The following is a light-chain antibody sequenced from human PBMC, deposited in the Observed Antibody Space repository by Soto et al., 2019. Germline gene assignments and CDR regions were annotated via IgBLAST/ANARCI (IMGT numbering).Light chain of an antibody. CDR2: AAS. CDR1: QGISSY. Sequence: AIRMTQSPSSLSASPGDRVTITCRASQGISSYLAWYQQKPGKAPKLLIYAASTLQSGVPSRFSGSGSGTDFTLTISCLQSEDFATYYCRQYNTYSWTFGQGTRLEIK. V-gene: IGKV1-8*01. J-gene: IGKJ5*01. CDR3: RQYNTYSWT.